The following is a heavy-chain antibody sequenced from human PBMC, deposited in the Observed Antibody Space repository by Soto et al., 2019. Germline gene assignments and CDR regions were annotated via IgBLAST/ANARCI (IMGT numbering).Heavy chain of an antibody. CDR3: ARGSGSYYAY. CDR2: ISYSGST. V-gene: IGHV4-61*01. Sequence: SETLSLTCTVSGASVSSGNYYSSWIRQPPGKGLECIGYISYSGSTNYNPSLKSRVTISIDTSKNQFSLKLSSVTAADTAVYYCARGSGSYYAYWRQGTLVTVSS. CDR1: GASVSSGNYY. D-gene: IGHD1-26*01. J-gene: IGHJ4*02.